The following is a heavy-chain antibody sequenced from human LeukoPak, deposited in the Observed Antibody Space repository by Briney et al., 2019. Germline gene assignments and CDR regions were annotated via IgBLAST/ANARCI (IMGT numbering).Heavy chain of an antibody. CDR1: GGSISSYY. CDR3: ARVRWELLADY. CDR2: IYYSGST. J-gene: IGHJ4*02. Sequence: TSETLSLTCTVSGGSISSYYWGWIRQPPGKGLEWIGSIYYSGSTYYNPSLKSRVTISVDTSKNQFSLKLSSVTAADTAVYYCARVRWELLADYWGQGTLVTVSS. V-gene: IGHV4-39*07. D-gene: IGHD1-26*01.